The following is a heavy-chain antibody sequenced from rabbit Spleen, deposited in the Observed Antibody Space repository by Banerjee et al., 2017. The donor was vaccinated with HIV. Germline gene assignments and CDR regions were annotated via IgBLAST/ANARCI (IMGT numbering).Heavy chain of an antibody. CDR3: ARDYNGGWDL. Sequence: QLKETGGGLVQPEGSLTLSCKASGFGFSSYYMSWVRQAPGKGLEWIGSIDPVFGYTYYANWVNGRFTISRDNAQNTVDLQMNSLTAADTATYFCARDYNGGWDLWGPGTLVTVS. CDR2: IDPVFGYT. V-gene: IGHV1S7*01. CDR1: GFGFSSYY. J-gene: IGHJ4*01. D-gene: IGHD4-1*01.